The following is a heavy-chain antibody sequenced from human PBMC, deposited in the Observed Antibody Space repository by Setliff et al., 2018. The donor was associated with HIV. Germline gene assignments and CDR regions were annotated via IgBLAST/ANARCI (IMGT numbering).Heavy chain of an antibody. CDR1: GFIFSDYW. V-gene: IGHV3-7*03. Sequence: PGGSLRLSCAASGFIFSDYWMSWVRQAPGKGLEWVANINQDGHDKYYVDSVRGRFTISRGNAKNSLYLQMNSLRVEEDTALYYCVRDQGYDSDLYKFYFDSWGQGTLVTVSS. CDR3: VRDQGYDSDLYKFYFDS. J-gene: IGHJ4*02. CDR2: INQDGHDK. D-gene: IGHD5-12*01.